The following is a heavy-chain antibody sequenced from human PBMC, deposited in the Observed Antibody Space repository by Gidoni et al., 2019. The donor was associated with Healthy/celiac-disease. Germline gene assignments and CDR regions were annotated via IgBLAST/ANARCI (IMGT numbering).Heavy chain of an antibody. J-gene: IGHJ4*02. V-gene: IGHV3-48*01. CDR3: ASGGLTDY. D-gene: IGHD2-15*01. Sequence: EVQLVESGGGWVQPGGSLRLSCAASGFTFSSYSMNWVRQAPGKGLEWVSYISSSSSTIYYADSVKGRFTISRDNAKNSLYLQMNSLRAEDTAVYYCASGGLTDYWGQRTLVTVSS. CDR1: GFTFSSYS. CDR2: ISSSSSTI.